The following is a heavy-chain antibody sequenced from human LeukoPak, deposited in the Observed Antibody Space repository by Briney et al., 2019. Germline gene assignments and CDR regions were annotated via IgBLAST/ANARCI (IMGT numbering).Heavy chain of an antibody. CDR2: ISGSDGST. V-gene: IGHV3-23*01. D-gene: IGHD3-10*01. J-gene: IGHJ4*02. CDR3: AKALWFGDEGFDY. Sequence: GGSLRLSCAASGFTFSSYAMSWVRQAPGKGLEWVSAISGSDGSTYYADSVKGRFTISRDDSKNTLYLQMNSLRAEDTAVYYCAKALWFGDEGFDYWGQGTLVTVSS. CDR1: GFTFSSYA.